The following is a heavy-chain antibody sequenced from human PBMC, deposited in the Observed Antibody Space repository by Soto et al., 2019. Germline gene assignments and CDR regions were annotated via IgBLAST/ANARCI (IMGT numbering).Heavy chain of an antibody. CDR2: IYSSGST. V-gene: IGHV4-4*07. D-gene: IGHD3-22*01. Sequence: SETLSLTCSVSGGSMHSVYWSWIRQSAGKGLEWIGRIYSSGSTNYNPSLKGRVTMSLDTSKNQFSLRLTSVTAADTAVYFCARDYGYYDSSGYHLYEASNVWGKGTMVTVS. J-gene: IGHJ3*01. CDR3: ARDYGYYDSSGYHLYEASNV. CDR1: GGSMHSVY.